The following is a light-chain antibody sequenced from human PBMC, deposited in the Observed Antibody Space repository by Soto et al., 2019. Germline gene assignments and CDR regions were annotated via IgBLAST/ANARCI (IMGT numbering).Light chain of an antibody. J-gene: IGLJ2*01. Sequence: QSVLTQPPSASGTPGQRVTISCSGGSSKVGRNAVNWYQQLPGTTPNLLVYNTNQRPSGVPDRFSGSKSGTSASLAISGLQSEHEGDYYCATWDYSLSAVVFGKGTKLTVL. CDR1: SSKVGRNA. V-gene: IGLV1-44*01. CDR2: NTN. CDR3: ATWDYSLSAVV.